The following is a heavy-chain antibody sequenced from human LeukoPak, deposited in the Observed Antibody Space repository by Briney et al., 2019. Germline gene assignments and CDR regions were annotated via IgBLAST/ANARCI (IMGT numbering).Heavy chain of an antibody. CDR3: ARRGVGMDV. CDR1: GGTFSSYW. J-gene: IGHJ6*02. Sequence: GESLKISCKGSGGTFSSYWIAWVRQMSGKGLEWMGSIYPGDSDTRYSPSFQGQVTILVDKSINTAYLQWSSLKASDTAMYYCARRGVGMDVWGQGTTVTVSS. CDR2: IYPGDSDT. V-gene: IGHV5-51*01. D-gene: IGHD6-25*01.